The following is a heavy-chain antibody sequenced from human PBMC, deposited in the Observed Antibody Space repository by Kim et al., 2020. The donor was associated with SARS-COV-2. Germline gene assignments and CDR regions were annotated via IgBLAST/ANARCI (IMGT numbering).Heavy chain of an antibody. J-gene: IGHJ3*02. CDR3: ARSVAVAGMVAFDI. V-gene: IGHV4-34*01. Sequence: SETLSLTFAVYGGSFSGYYWSWIRKPPGKGLEWIGEINHSGSTNYNPSLKSRVTISVDTSKNQFSLKLSSVTAADTAVYYCARSVAVAGMVAFDIWGQGTMVTVSS. CDR1: GGSFSGYY. D-gene: IGHD6-19*01. CDR2: INHSGST.